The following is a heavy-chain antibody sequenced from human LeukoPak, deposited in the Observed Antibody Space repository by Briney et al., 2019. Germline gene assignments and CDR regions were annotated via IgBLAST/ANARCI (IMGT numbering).Heavy chain of an antibody. Sequence: GGSLRLSCAASGFTFSSYWMHWVRQAPGKGLVWVSRINSDGSSTSYADSVKGRFTISRDNAKNTLYLQVNSLRAEDTAVYYCARRRRGSHPIFDYWGQGTLVTVSS. D-gene: IGHD3-16*02. CDR1: GFTFSSYW. CDR2: INSDGSST. J-gene: IGHJ4*02. V-gene: IGHV3-74*01. CDR3: ARRRRGSHPIFDY.